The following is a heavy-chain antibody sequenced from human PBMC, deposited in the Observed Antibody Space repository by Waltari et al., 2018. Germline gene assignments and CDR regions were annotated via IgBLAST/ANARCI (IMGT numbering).Heavy chain of an antibody. CDR3: ARADGGNWAFHI. CDR1: GYSFATYW. CDR2: IYPSDSDT. D-gene: IGHD2-21*01. V-gene: IGHV5-51*01. J-gene: IGHJ3*02. Sequence: EVQLVQSGAEVKKPGESLKISCKGSGYSFATYWIGWVRQMPGKGREWMGIIYPSDSDTTYSPSFEGQVTSSADKSISTAYRQWSSLKASDSAMYYCARADGGNWAFHIWGQGTMVTVSS.